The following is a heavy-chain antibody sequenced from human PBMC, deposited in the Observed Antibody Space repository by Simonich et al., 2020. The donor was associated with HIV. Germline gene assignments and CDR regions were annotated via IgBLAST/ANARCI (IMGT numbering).Heavy chain of an antibody. V-gene: IGHV4-34*01. J-gene: IGHJ1*01. Sequence: QVQLQQWGAGLLKPSETLSFTCAVYGGSFSGYYWSWIRQPPGKGLEWIGEINHSGSTNYNPSLKSRVTISVDTSKNQFSLKLSSVTAADTAVYYCARLTAGGLGEYFQHWGQGTLVTVSS. CDR3: ARLTAGGLGEYFQH. CDR1: GGSFSGYY. CDR2: INHSGST. D-gene: IGHD6-13*01.